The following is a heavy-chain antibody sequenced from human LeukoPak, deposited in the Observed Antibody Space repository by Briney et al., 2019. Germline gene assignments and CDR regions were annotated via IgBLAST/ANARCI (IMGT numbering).Heavy chain of an antibody. J-gene: IGHJ4*02. Sequence: SETLSLTCTVSGGSISSGSYYWSWIRQPAGKGLEWIGRIYTSGSTNYNPSLKSRVTISVDTSKNQFSLKLSSVTAVDTAVYYCAREEVGATDYWGQGTLVTVSS. CDR3: AREEVGATDY. D-gene: IGHD1-26*01. V-gene: IGHV4-61*02. CDR2: IYTSGST. CDR1: GGSISSGSYY.